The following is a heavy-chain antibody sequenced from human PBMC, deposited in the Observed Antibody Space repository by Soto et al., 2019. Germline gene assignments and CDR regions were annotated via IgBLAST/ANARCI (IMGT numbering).Heavy chain of an antibody. Sequence: SVKVSFKDSCYTFTSYGIGWVRQAPVQGLEWMGWISAYNGNTNYAQKLQGRVTMTTDTSTSTAYMELRSLRSDDTAVYYCASGTYYYDSSGYSGFDYWGQGTMVTVS. CDR2: ISAYNGNT. D-gene: IGHD3-22*01. CDR3: ASGTYYYDSSGYSGFDY. CDR1: CYTFTSYG. V-gene: IGHV1-18*04. J-gene: IGHJ4*02.